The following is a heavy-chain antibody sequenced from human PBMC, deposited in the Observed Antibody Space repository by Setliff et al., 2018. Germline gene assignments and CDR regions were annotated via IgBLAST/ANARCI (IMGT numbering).Heavy chain of an antibody. D-gene: IGHD6-19*01. CDR3: ARAISG. V-gene: IGHV4-61*09. CDR2: MYTSGKT. CDR1: GGSVSSGNYY. Sequence: SETLSLTCAVSGGSVSSGNYYWTWIRQPAGKGLEWIGHMYTSGKTNYNPSLKSRVTISVDASKNQLSLNLRSVTAADTAVYYCARAISGWGKGTTVTVSS. J-gene: IGHJ6*04.